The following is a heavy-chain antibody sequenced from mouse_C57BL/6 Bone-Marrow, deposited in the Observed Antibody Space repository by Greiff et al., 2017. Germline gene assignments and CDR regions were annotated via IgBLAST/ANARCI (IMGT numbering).Heavy chain of an antibody. J-gene: IGHJ4*01. CDR1: GYSITSGYY. D-gene: IGHD2-1*01. CDR2: ISYDGSN. CDR3: ASAYGNYYAMDY. V-gene: IGHV3-6*01. Sequence: DVKLQESGPGLVKPSQSLSLTCSVTGYSITSGYYWNWIRQFPGNKLEWMGYISYDGSNNYNPSLKNRISITRDTSKNQFFLKLNSVTTEDTATYYCASAYGNYYAMDYWGQGTSVTVSS.